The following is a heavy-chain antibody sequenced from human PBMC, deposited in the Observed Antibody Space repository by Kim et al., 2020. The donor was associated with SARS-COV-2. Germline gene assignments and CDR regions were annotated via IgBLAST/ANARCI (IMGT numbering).Heavy chain of an antibody. J-gene: IGHJ6*04. D-gene: IGHD3-22*01. Sequence: GGSLRLSCAASGFTFSSYEMNWVRQAPGKGLEWVSYISGSCSTIYYADSVKGRFTISRDNAKNSLYLQMNSLRAEDTAVYYCARYEYYDSSDHYYYYGMDVWGEGTTVTVSS. CDR1: GFTFSSYE. CDR2: ISGSCSTI. V-gene: IGHV3-48*03. CDR3: ARYEYYDSSDHYYYYGMDV.